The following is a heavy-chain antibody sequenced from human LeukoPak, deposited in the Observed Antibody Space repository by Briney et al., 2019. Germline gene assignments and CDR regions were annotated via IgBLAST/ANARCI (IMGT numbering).Heavy chain of an antibody. J-gene: IGHJ4*02. CDR1: GGSISGSNW. CDR2: FHHAGST. D-gene: IGHD1-26*01. V-gene: IGHV4-4*02. CDR3: ARNIVGANAFDY. Sequence: SETLSLTCGVSGGSISGSNWWSWVRQPPGKGLEGIGEFHHAGSTNYNPSLKSRVTISVDKSKNQFSLRLSSVTAADTAVYYCARNIVGANAFDYWGQGTLVTVSS.